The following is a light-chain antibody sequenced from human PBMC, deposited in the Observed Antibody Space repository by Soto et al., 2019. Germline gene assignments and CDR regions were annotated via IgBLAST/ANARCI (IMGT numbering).Light chain of an antibody. J-gene: IGLJ1*01. CDR3: SSYFNNLTAYV. CDR1: SSDVGGYNY. V-gene: IGLV2-14*01. Sequence: QSALTQPASVSGSPGQSITISCTGNSSDVGGYNYVSWYQVHPGKAPKLIIYEVTNRPSGVSNRFSGSKSGNTASLTISGLQAEAEAEYFCSSYFNNLTAYVFGTGTKLTVL. CDR2: EVT.